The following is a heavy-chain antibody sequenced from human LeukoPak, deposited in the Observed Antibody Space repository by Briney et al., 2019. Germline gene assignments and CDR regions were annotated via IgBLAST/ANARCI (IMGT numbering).Heavy chain of an antibody. V-gene: IGHV1-2*02. D-gene: IGHD1-26*01. J-gene: IGHJ4*02. Sequence: ASVKVSCKASGYTFTAYYMHWVRQAHGQGHEWMGWINTNSGGTNSAQKFQGRVTMTTDTSISTAYMELSRLTSDDTAVYYCARHPYSGSYHFDCWGQGTLVTVSA. CDR1: GYTFTAYY. CDR2: INTNSGGT. CDR3: ARHPYSGSYHFDC.